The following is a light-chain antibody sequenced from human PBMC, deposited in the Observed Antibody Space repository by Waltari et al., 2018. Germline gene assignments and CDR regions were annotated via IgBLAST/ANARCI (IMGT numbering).Light chain of an antibody. CDR1: QGIGNS. Sequence: DIQMTQSPSSLPTSVGDRVTINCRASQGIGNSLGWYQQKPGKAPKLLLFSASRLQSGVPSRFSGSGSGTDFTLTISNLQPEDFATYYCQQYQSIPPAFGQGTKLEIK. V-gene: IGKV1-NL1*01. J-gene: IGKJ2*01. CDR2: SAS. CDR3: QQYQSIPPA.